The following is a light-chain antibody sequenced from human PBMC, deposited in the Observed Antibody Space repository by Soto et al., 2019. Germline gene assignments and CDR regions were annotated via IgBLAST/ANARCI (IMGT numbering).Light chain of an antibody. J-gene: IGKJ1*01. Sequence: DIQVTQSPPSLSASVGDRVTITCRASQYIGNYLNWYQHKPGKAPQLLIYSASTLQIGVPSRFSDSVSGTDFTLTITTLQPDDFASYYCQSNYILPWTFGQGTKVETK. CDR2: SAS. CDR1: QYIGNY. CDR3: QSNYILPWT. V-gene: IGKV1-39*01.